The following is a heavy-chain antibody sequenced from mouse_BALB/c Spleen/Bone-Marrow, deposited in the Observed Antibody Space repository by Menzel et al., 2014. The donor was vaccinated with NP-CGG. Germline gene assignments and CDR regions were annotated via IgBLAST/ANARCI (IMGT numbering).Heavy chain of an antibody. V-gene: IGHV1-9*01. D-gene: IGHD2-3*01. J-gene: IGHJ1*01. Sequence: QVQLQQPGAELMKPGASVKISCKATGHTFSSYWIEWVKQRPGHGLEWIGEILPGSGSTNYNEKFKGKATFTADTSSNTAYMQLSSMTSEDSAVYYCARRGGWLGYFDVWGAGTTVTVSS. CDR1: GHTFSSYW. CDR3: ARRGGWLGYFDV. CDR2: ILPGSGST.